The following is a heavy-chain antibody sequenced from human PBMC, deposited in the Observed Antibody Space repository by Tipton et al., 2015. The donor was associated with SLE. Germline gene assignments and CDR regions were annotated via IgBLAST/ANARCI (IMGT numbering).Heavy chain of an antibody. Sequence: TLSLTCTVSGGSISSSFYYWGWIRQPPGKGLEWIGTIYYSGSTYYNPSLKSRVTVSVDTSKNQFSLKLSSVTAADTAVYYCARGSTGIVVVPAAHYYYYYMDVWGKGTTVTVSS. J-gene: IGHJ6*03. D-gene: IGHD2-2*01. CDR3: ARGSTGIVVVPAAHYYYYYMDV. V-gene: IGHV4-39*07. CDR1: GGSISSSFYY. CDR2: IYYSGST.